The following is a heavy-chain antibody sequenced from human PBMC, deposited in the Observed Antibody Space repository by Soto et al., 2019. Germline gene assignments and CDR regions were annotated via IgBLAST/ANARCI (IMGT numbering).Heavy chain of an antibody. D-gene: IGHD6-6*01. CDR2: IYWNDDK. Sequence: VSGPTLVNPTQTLTLTCTFSGFSLSTSGVGVGWIRQPPGKALEWLALIYWNDDKRYSPSLKSRLTITKDTSKNQVVLTMTNMDPVDTATYYCARIEYSSSGDWFDPWGQGTLVTVSS. CDR1: GFSLSTSGVG. V-gene: IGHV2-5*01. CDR3: ARIEYSSSGDWFDP. J-gene: IGHJ5*02.